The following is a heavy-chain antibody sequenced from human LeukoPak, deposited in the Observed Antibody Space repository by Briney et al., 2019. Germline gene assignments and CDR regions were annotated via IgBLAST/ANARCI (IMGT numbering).Heavy chain of an antibody. J-gene: IGHJ4*02. V-gene: IGHV3-11*01. CDR3: ARAGYYYDSSGYYPFYYFDY. CDR1: GFTFSDYY. CDR2: ISSSGSTI. D-gene: IGHD3-22*01. Sequence: TGGSLRLSCAASGFTFSDYYMSWIRQAPGKGLEWVSYISSSGSTIYYADSVKGRFTISRDNAKNSLYLQMNSLRAEDTAVYYCARAGYYYDSSGYYPFYYFDYWGQGTLVTVSS.